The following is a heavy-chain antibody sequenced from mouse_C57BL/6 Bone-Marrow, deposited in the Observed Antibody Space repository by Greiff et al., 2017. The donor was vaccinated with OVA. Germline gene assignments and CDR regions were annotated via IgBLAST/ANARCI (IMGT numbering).Heavy chain of an antibody. D-gene: IGHD1-1*01. CDR3: ARDVITTVVAGFDD. Sequence: VQLQQPGAELVKPGASVKLSCKASGYTFTSYWMHWVKQRPGQGLEWIGLIHPNSGSTNYNEKFKSKATLTVDKSSSTAYMQLSSLTSEDSAVYYFARDVITTVVAGFDDWGQGTTLTVSS. CDR2: IHPNSGST. J-gene: IGHJ2*01. V-gene: IGHV1-64*01. CDR1: GYTFTSYW.